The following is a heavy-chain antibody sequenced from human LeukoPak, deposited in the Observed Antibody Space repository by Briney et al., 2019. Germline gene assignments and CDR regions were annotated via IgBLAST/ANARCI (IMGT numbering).Heavy chain of an antibody. CDR2: MSGSGGST. CDR1: GFTFSSYA. V-gene: IGHV3-23*01. J-gene: IGHJ4*02. D-gene: IGHD6-6*01. Sequence: GGSLRLSCAASGFTFSSYAMSWVRQAPGKGLEWVSDMSGSGGSTDYADSVKGRFTISRDNSKDTLYLQMNSLRAEDTAVYHCAKRERVSFDYWGQGTLVTVSS. CDR3: AKRERVSFDY.